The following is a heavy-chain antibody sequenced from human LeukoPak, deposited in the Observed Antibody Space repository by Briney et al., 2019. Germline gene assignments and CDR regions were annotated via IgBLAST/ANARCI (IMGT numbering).Heavy chain of an antibody. CDR3: ARTDETAPAEDFQH. CDR1: GFSVSSNY. V-gene: IGHV3-53*01. CDR2: IYSGGST. J-gene: IGHJ1*01. Sequence: PGTSLRLSCAASGFSVSSNYMSWVRQAPGKGLEWVSVIYSGGSTYYADSVKGRFTISRDNSKNTLYLQMKSLRAEDTAVYYCARTDETAPAEDFQHWGQGTLVTVSS. D-gene: IGHD2-21*02.